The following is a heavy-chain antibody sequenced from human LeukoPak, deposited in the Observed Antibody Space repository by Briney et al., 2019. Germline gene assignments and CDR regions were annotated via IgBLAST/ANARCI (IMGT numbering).Heavy chain of an antibody. CDR3: ARYADYHAGWFDP. CDR1: GGSINNYY. J-gene: IGHJ5*02. CDR2: IYYSGST. Sequence: PSETLSLTCTVSGGSINNYYWSWIRQPPGEGLEWIGYIYYSGSTSYNPSLKSRVTISVDTSKNQFSLKLSSVTAADTAVYYCARYADYHAGWFDPWGQGTLVTVSS. V-gene: IGHV4-59*01. D-gene: IGHD4-17*01.